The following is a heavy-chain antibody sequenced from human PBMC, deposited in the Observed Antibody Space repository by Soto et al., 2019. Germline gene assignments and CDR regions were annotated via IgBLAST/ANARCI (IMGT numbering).Heavy chain of an antibody. D-gene: IGHD5-18*01. V-gene: IGHV3-48*02. Sequence: EVQLVESGGGLVQPGGSRRVACAASGFSFSNYAMNWVRQSPGKGLEWVSYISIGSGSIFYADSVKGRFTIYRDDAKNSLYMHLNTLRDEDTAVSYCVREDTWAFDFWGQGTMVTVSS. CDR1: GFSFSNYA. CDR2: ISIGSGSI. J-gene: IGHJ3*01. CDR3: VREDTWAFDF.